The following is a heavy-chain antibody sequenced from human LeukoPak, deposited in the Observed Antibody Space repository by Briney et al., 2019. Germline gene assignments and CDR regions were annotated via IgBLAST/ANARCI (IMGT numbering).Heavy chain of an antibody. CDR3: ARGGYYYDSSGYPY. CDR1: GFTFSSYW. V-gene: IGHV3-74*01. J-gene: IGHJ4*02. D-gene: IGHD3-22*01. CDR2: INSDGSST. Sequence: GGSLRLSCAASGFTFSSYWMHWVRQAPGKGLVGVSRINSDGSSTSYADSVKGRFTISRDNAKNTLYLQMNSLRAEDTAVYYCARGGYYYDSSGYPYWGQGTLVTVSS.